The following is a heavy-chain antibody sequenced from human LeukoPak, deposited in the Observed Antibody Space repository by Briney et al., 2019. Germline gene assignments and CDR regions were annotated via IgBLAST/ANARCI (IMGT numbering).Heavy chain of an antibody. J-gene: IGHJ6*03. V-gene: IGHV4-59*12. Sequence: SETLSLTCTVSAGSISSYYWSWIRQPPGKGLEWIGYIYYSGSTNYNPSFKSRVRISVDKSKNQFSLKLRTVTVADTAVFYCGREDWQLAYYYYMDVWGKGTTVTVSS. CDR2: IYYSGST. CDR3: GREDWQLAYYYYMDV. CDR1: AGSISSYY. D-gene: IGHD6-6*01.